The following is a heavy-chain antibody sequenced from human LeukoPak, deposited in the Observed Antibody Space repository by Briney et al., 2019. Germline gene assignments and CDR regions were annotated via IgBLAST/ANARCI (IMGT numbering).Heavy chain of an antibody. CDR2: INPNSGGT. V-gene: IGHV1-2*02. CDR3: ARGHYYGSGSYHY. J-gene: IGHJ4*02. Sequence: ASVKDSCKASGYTFTGYYMHWVRQAPGQGLEWMGWINPNSGGTNYAQKFQGRVTMTRDTSISTAYMELSRLRSDDTAVYYCARGHYYGSGSYHYWGQGTLVTVSS. D-gene: IGHD3-10*01. CDR1: GYTFTGYY.